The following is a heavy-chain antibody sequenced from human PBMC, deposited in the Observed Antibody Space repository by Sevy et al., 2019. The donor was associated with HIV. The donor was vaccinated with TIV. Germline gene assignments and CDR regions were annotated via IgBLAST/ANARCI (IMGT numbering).Heavy chain of an antibody. D-gene: IGHD3-10*01. J-gene: IGHJ6*02. CDR2: IYPGDSDT. CDR3: AGNRGGGSGSMDV. CDR1: GYSFTSYW. V-gene: IGHV5-51*01. Sequence: GGSLRLSCKGSGYSFTSYWIGWVRQMPGKGLEWMGIIYPGDSDTRYSPSFQGQVTISGDKSISTAYLQWSSLKASDTAMYYCAGNRGGGSGSMDVWGQGTTVTVSS.